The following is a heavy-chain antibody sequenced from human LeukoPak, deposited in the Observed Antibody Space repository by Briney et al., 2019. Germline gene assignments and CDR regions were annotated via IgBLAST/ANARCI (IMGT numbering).Heavy chain of an antibody. J-gene: IGHJ4*02. Sequence: SQTLPLTCTVSGGSISSGDYYWSWIRQPGGKGLGWIGRISASGRSNYNPSPKSRLTISIDTSKNQFSLMLSSVTATDTAVYYCAREFDSWGQGTLVTVSS. CDR2: ISASGRS. CDR1: GGSISSGDYY. V-gene: IGHV4-61*02. CDR3: AREFDS.